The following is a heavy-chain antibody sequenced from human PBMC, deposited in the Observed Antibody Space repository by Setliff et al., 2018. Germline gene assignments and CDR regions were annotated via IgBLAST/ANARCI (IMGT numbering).Heavy chain of an antibody. V-gene: IGHV3-23*01. J-gene: IGHJ3*02. CDR1: GFTFSSYA. CDR3: AREMEAAGQRAFDI. CDR2: ISGSGGST. Sequence: GGSLRLSCAASGFTFSSYAMSWVRQAPGKGLEWVSFISGSGGSTYYADSVKGRFTISRDNSKNTLYLQVNSLRAEDTAVYYCAREMEAAGQRAFDIWGQGTMVTVSS. D-gene: IGHD6-13*01.